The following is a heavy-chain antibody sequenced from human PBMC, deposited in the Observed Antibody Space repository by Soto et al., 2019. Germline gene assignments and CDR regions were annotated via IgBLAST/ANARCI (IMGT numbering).Heavy chain of an antibody. J-gene: IGHJ4*02. CDR3: AKGSASSRPYYFDY. Sequence: GGSLRLSCGASGFTFSSYAMSWVRQAPGKGLEWVSAITDSGGDTFHADSVKGRFTISRDNTKNTLYLQMNSLGAEDTAVYYCAKGSASSRPYYFDYWGQGSLVTVSS. CDR1: GFTFSSYA. CDR2: ITDSGGDT. V-gene: IGHV3-23*01. D-gene: IGHD2-2*01.